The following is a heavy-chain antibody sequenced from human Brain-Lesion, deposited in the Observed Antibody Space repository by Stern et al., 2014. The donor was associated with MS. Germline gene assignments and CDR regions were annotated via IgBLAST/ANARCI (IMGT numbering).Heavy chain of an antibody. CDR3: ARVYNTIYGIVTQRGSGMDV. Sequence: EVQLVESGGGLVQPGGSLTISCTAAGFTFGNYWMTWVRQAPGTGLEWVANIKEAGTEKNYVDSGKGRFTISRDNARNSLYLQMNSLRVEDTALYYCARVYNTIYGIVTQRGSGMDVWGQGTTVIVSS. V-gene: IGHV3-7*01. CDR1: GFTFGNYW. J-gene: IGHJ6*02. CDR2: IKEAGTEK. D-gene: IGHD3-3*01.